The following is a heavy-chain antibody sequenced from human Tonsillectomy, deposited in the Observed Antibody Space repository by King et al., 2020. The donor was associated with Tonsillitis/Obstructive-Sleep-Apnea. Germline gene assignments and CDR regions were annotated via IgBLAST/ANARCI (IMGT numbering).Heavy chain of an antibody. V-gene: IGHV4-59*01. J-gene: IGHJ6*02. CDR2: IHYSGST. CDR1: GGXXSSYY. D-gene: IGHD3-22*01. CDR3: ARDPRGYDSSGYYYYYGMDX. Sequence: VQLQESGPGLVKPSETLSLTCTVSGGXXSSYYWSWLRQPPGKGLEWIGYIHYSGSTNYNPSLKSRVTISVDTSKSQFSLKRTSVTAADTAVYYCARDPRGYDSSGYYYYYGMDXWGQGTTVTVSS.